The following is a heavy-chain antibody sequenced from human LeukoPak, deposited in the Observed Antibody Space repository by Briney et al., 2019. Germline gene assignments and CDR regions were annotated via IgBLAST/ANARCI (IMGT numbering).Heavy chain of an antibody. Sequence: SETLSLTRTASGGSISSYYWSWIRQPPWKGLECIGYIYYSGSCNYNPSLYSRVTISVDTSKIQFSLRLSSVTAADTAVYYCGRSLSSAWYYFAYWGQGTLVTVSS. D-gene: IGHD6-19*01. CDR3: GRSLSSAWYYFAY. J-gene: IGHJ4*02. CDR1: GGSISSYY. CDR2: IYYSGSC. V-gene: IGHV4-59*01.